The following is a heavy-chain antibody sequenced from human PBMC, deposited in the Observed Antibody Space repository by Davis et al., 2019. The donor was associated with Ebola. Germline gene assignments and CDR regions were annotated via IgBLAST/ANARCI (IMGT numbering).Heavy chain of an antibody. Sequence: PSETLSLTCAVYGGSFSGYYWSWIRQPPGKGLEWIGYIYYSGSTYYNPSLKSRVTISVDTSKNQFSLKLSSVTAADTAVYYCARGRGDIVVVVAATSSYYFDYWGQGTLVTVSS. V-gene: IGHV4-34*01. CDR3: ARGRGDIVVVVAATSSYYFDY. D-gene: IGHD2-15*01. CDR1: GGSFSGYY. CDR2: IYYSGST. J-gene: IGHJ4*02.